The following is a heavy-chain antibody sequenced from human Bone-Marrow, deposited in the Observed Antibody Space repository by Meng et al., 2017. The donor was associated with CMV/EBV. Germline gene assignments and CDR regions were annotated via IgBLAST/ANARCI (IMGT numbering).Heavy chain of an antibody. CDR1: GYTFTGYY. V-gene: IGHV1-2*02. CDR3: ARDRSAVVNYYYYGMDV. J-gene: IGHJ6*02. D-gene: IGHD6-13*01. Sequence: ASVKVSCKASGYTFTGYYMHWVRQAPGQGLEWMGWINPNSGGTNYAQKFQGRVTMTRDTSISTAYMELSRLRSDDTAVYYCARDRSAVVNYYYYGMDVWGQGPTVTGSS. CDR2: INPNSGGT.